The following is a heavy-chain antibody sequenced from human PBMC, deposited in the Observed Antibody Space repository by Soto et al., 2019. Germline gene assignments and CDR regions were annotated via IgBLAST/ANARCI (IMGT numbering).Heavy chain of an antibody. J-gene: IGHJ6*03. Sequence: QVQLQESGPRLVKPSQTLSLTCTVSGGSISSGGYYWSWIRQHAGKGLEWIGYIDYSGSTYYNPSLKSRVTISVDTSKNQFSLKLSSVTAADTAVYYCARGVRLVRGATYYYYYYMDVWGKGTTVTVSS. V-gene: IGHV4-31*03. CDR1: GGSISSGGYY. D-gene: IGHD3-10*01. CDR3: ARGVRLVRGATYYYYYYMDV. CDR2: IDYSGST.